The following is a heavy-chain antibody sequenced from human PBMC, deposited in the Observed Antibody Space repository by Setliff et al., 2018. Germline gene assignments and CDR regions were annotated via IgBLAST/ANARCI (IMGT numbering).Heavy chain of an antibody. CDR1: GGTFSSYA. CDR2: VIPIFGTA. V-gene: IGHV1-69*13. CDR3: ARCPPVVPAAMRYYYYMDV. D-gene: IGHD2-2*01. Sequence: SVKVSCKASGGTFSSYAISWVRQAPGQGLEWMGGVIPIFGTANYAQKFQGRVTITADESTSTAYMELSSLRPEDAAVYYCARCPPVVPAAMRYYYYMDVWGKGTTVTVSS. J-gene: IGHJ6*03.